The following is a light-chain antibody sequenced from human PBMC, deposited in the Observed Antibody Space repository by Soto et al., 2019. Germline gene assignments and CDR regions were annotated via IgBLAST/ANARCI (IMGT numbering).Light chain of an antibody. Sequence: EVVMSLSPAALSLYPGERATLSCRASRSVGLGLALYQQKPGQASRCFICCESTRATGIPARFSGSGSLTGFNLAICYVQPEDVTLDYCAQPPSLPRRFGQGARPDIK. CDR2: CES. J-gene: IGKJ2*01. V-gene: IGKV3-15*01. CDR3: AQPPSLPRR. CDR1: RSVGLG.